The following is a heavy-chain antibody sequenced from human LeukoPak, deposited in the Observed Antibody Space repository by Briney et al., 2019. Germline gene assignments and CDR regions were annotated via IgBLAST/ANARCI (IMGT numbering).Heavy chain of an antibody. V-gene: IGHV4-39*01. Sequence: SETLSLTCTVSGGSISSSSYYWGWIRQPPGKGLEWIGSIYYSGSTYYNPSLKSRVTISVDTSKNQFSLKLSSVTAADTAVYYCARQAARDFVRVDYWGQGTLVHVSS. CDR2: IYYSGST. J-gene: IGHJ4*02. CDR1: GGSISSSSYY. CDR3: ARQAARDFVRVDY. D-gene: IGHD3-3*01.